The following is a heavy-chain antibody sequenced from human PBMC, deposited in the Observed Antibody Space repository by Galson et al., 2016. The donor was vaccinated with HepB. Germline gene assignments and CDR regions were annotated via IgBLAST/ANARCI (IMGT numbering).Heavy chain of an antibody. CDR1: GYTFSSYA. CDR2: INAGNGNT. Sequence: SVKVSCKASGYTFSSYAMHWVRQAPGQRLEWMGWINAGNGNTKYSQKFQGRVNITSDTSASTVTMELSRLTSEDTAVYYCARRIVVGATDPWGQGTLVTVPS. V-gene: IGHV1-3*01. J-gene: IGHJ5*02. CDR3: ARRIVVGATDP. D-gene: IGHD1-26*01.